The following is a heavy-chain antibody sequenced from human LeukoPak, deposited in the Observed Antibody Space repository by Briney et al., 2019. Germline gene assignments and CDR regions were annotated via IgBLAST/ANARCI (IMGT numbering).Heavy chain of an antibody. CDR2: ISGSADST. CDR1: GFTFSSYA. V-gene: IGHV3-23*01. CDR3: AREGGYYDILTGYFGGNYDY. J-gene: IGHJ4*02. Sequence: GGSLRLSCAASGFTFSSYAMSWVRQAPGKGLEWVSAISGSADSTYYADSVKGRFTISRDNAKNSLYLQMNSLRAEDTAVYYCAREGGYYDILTGYFGGNYDYWGQGTLVTVSS. D-gene: IGHD3-9*01.